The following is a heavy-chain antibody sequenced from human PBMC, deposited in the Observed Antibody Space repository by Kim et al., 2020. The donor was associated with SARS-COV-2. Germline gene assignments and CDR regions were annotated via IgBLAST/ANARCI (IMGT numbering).Heavy chain of an antibody. D-gene: IGHD1-26*01. CDR2: GST. J-gene: IGHJ4*02. Sequence: GSTNYNPSLKSRVTISVDTSKNQFSLKLSSVTAADTAVYYCASTGSYYDYWGQGTLVTVSS. V-gene: IGHV4-59*01. CDR3: ASTGSYYDY.